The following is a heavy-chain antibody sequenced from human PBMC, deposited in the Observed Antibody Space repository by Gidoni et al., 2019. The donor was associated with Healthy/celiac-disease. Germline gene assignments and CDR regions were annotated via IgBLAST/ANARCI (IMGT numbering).Heavy chain of an antibody. CDR2: IYYSGST. D-gene: IGHD4-17*01. V-gene: IGHV4-59*01. J-gene: IGHJ4*02. Sequence: QVQLQESGPGLVKPSEPLSFTCTVSGGPSSSYYWSWIRQPPGKGLGWIGYIYYSGSTNYNPSLKSRVTISVDTSKNQFSLKLSSVTATDAAVYYCARERLTVTMGGHFDYWGQGTLVTVSS. CDR3: ARERLTVTMGGHFDY. CDR1: GGPSSSYY.